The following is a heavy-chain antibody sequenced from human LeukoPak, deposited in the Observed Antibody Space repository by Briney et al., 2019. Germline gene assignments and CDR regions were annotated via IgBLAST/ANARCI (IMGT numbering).Heavy chain of an antibody. D-gene: IGHD1-1*01. Sequence: GGSLRLSCTASGFTFGDHAMTWVRQAPGGGLQWVGFIRRVAYGETTEYAASVQGRFTISRDNSKSIAYLQMNSLKTEDTGVYYCARGPIQLWLHNAMDVWGQGTTVIVSS. J-gene: IGHJ6*02. CDR3: ARGPIQLWLHNAMDV. V-gene: IGHV3-49*04. CDR2: IRRVAYGETT. CDR1: GFTFGDHA.